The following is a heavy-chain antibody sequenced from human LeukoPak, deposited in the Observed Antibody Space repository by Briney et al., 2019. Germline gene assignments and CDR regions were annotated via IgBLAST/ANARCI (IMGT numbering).Heavy chain of an antibody. CDR3: AKFYALYYYDSSGYYLDY. CDR1: GLTFSSYG. Sequence: GGSLRLSCAASGLTFSSYGMHWVRQAPGKGLEWVAVISYDGSNKYYADSVKGRFTISRDNSKNTLYLQMNSLRAEDTAVYYCAKFYALYYYDSSGYYLDYWGQGTLVTVSS. CDR2: ISYDGSNK. D-gene: IGHD3-22*01. J-gene: IGHJ4*02. V-gene: IGHV3-30*18.